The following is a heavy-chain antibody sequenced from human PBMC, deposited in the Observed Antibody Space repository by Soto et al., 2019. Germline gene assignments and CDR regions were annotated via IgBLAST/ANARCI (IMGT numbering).Heavy chain of an antibody. D-gene: IGHD6-19*01. J-gene: IGHJ4*02. CDR1: GVSISGYY. V-gene: IGHV4-59*01. CDR2: IYYAGST. Sequence: SETLSLTCTVSGVSISGYYWTWIRQPPGKGLEYIGYIYYAGSTNYNPSLKSRVTISLDMSKNQFSLKLSSVTAADTAVYYCARGHSGGTWGLDYWGQGIMVTVSS. CDR3: ARGHSGGTWGLDY.